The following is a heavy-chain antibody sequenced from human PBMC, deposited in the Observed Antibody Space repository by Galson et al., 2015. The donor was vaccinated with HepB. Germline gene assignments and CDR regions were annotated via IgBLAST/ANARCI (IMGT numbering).Heavy chain of an antibody. V-gene: IGHV3-11*06. CDR1: GFTFSDYY. CDR3: ARQSREYSSGWYLGSFNYCASRHSYFRSGTWYNVSDF. J-gene: IGHJ4*02. Sequence: SLRLSCAASGFTFSDYYMSWIRQAPGKGLEWLSYIGASTIYTNYADSVKGRFTVSRDNAKNSLNLQMNSLRAEDTAVYYCARQSREYSSGWYLGSFNYCASRHSYFRSGTWYNVSDFWGQGTLVTVSS. CDR2: IGASTIYT. D-gene: IGHD6-19*01.